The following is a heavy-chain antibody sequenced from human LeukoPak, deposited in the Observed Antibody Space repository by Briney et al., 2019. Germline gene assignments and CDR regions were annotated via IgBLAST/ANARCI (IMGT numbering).Heavy chain of an antibody. CDR2: IYYSGST. D-gene: IGHD6-13*01. CDR3: ARRIAAARGTFGY. CDR1: GGPISSSSYY. Sequence: SETLSLTCTVSGGPISSSSYYWGWIRQPPGKGLEWTGSIYYSGSTYYNPSLKSRVTISVGTSKNQFSLKLSSVTAADTAVYYCARRIAAARGTFGYWGQGTLVTVSS. J-gene: IGHJ4*02. V-gene: IGHV4-39*01.